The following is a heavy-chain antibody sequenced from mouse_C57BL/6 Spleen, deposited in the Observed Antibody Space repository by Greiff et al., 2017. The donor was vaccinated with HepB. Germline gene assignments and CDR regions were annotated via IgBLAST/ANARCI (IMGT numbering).Heavy chain of an antibody. CDR1: GFTFSSYA. CDR3: TRDHYDYGPSFAY. V-gene: IGHV5-9-1*02. CDR2: ISSGGDYI. J-gene: IGHJ3*01. D-gene: IGHD2-4*01. Sequence: EVKLMESGEGLVKPGGSLKLSCAASGFTFSSYAMSWVRQTPEKRLEWVAYISSGGDYIYYAETVKGRFTISRDNARNTLYLQMSSLKSEDTAMYYCTRDHYDYGPSFAYWGQGTLVTVSA.